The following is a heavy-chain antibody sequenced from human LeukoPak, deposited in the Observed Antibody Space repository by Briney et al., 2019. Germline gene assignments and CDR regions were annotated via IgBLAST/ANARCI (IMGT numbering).Heavy chain of an antibody. J-gene: IGHJ4*02. V-gene: IGHV3-23*01. CDR2: ISGFGTST. Sequence: GGSLRLSCAASGFTFSSYTMSWVRQAPGRGLEWVSAISGFGTSTYYADSVKGRFTISRDNSKSTLYLHMNSLRAEDTAVYYCARENPIHFDYWGQGTLVTVSS. CDR3: ARENPIHFDY. CDR1: GFTFSSYT.